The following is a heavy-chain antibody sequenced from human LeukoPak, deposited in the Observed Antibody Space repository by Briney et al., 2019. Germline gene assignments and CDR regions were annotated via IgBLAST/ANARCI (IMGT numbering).Heavy chain of an antibody. Sequence: AASVTVSCTASGYTFSSYGISWVRQAPGQGLEWMGWISAYNGNTNYAQKLQGRVTMTTDTSTSTAYMELRSLRSDDTAVYYCARGSYGLVKYYYYGMDVWGQGTTVTVSS. CDR3: ARGSYGLVKYYYYGMDV. CDR2: ISAYNGNT. D-gene: IGHD5-18*01. V-gene: IGHV1-18*01. CDR1: GYTFSSYG. J-gene: IGHJ6*02.